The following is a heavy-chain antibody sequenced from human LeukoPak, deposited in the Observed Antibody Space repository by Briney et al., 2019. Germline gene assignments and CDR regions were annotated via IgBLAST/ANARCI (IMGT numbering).Heavy chain of an antibody. CDR2: INPNSGGT. CDR1: GYTFTGYY. V-gene: IGHV1-2*02. J-gene: IGHJ5*02. CDR3: ARGGVGDTGGRWFDP. D-gene: IGHD1-26*01. Sequence: GSVKVSCKASGYTFTGYYMHWVRQAPGQRLEWMGWINPNSGGTKYAQKSQGRVSMTRDTSISTAYMELSRLRSDDTAIYYCARGGVGDTGGRWFDPWGQGTLVTVSS.